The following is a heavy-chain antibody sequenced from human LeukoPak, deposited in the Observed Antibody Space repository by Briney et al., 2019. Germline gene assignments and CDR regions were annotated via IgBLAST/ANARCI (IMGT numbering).Heavy chain of an antibody. CDR1: GFTFSSYG. CDR3: ANPSYDSLSY. CDR2: IRYDGSNK. V-gene: IGHV3-30*02. D-gene: IGHD3-22*01. Sequence: GGSLRLSCAASGFTFSSYGMHWVRQAPGKGLEWVAFIRYDGSNKYYADSVKGRFTISRDNSKDTLYLQMNSLRAEETAVYYCANPSYDSLSYWGQGTLVTVSS. J-gene: IGHJ4*02.